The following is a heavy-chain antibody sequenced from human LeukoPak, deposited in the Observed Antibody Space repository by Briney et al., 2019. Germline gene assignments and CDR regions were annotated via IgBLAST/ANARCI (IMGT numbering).Heavy chain of an antibody. J-gene: IGHJ6*03. V-gene: IGHV3-30-3*01. CDR1: GFTFSSYA. CDR2: ISYDGSNK. CDR3: AKGSIPAAVTYYMDV. D-gene: IGHD2-2*01. Sequence: GGSLRLSCAASGFTFSSYAMHWVRQAPGKGLEWVAVISYDGSNKYYADPVQGRFTISRDNSKNTLFLQMNGLTFEDTAVYFCAKGSIPAAVTYYMDVWGGGTTVTVSS.